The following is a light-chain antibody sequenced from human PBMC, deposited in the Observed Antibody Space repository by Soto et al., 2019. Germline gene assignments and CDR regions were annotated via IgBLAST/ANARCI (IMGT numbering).Light chain of an antibody. J-gene: IGKJ4*01. V-gene: IGKV1-5*03. CDR3: LQYHSLELT. CDR2: KAS. CDR1: QSIDDW. Sequence: DIQMTQSPSTLSASVGDRVAITCRASQSIDDWLAWHQQKPGKAPKLLIYKASTLESGVPPRFSGSGSATEFTLTINSLQPDDFATYYCLQYHSLELTFGGGTTVEI.